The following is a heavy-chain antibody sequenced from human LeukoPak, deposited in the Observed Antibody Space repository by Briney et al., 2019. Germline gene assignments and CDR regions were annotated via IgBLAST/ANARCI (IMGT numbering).Heavy chain of an antibody. Sequence: PSETLSLTCTVSGGSISSYYWSWIRQPPGKGLEWIGYIYHRGSTNYNPSLKSQVTISIDTSKNQFSLKVSSVTAADTAVYYCVRHCYASGSDPLCYFDYWGQGTLVTVSS. CDR2: IYHRGST. J-gene: IGHJ4*02. D-gene: IGHD3-10*01. CDR3: VRHCYASGSDPLCYFDY. CDR1: GGSISSYY. V-gene: IGHV4-59*08.